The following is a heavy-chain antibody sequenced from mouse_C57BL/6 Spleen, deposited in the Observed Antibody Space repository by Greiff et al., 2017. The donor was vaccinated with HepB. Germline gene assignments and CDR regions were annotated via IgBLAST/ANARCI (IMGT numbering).Heavy chain of an antibody. CDR2: IDPSDSYT. D-gene: IGHD2-1*01. CDR3: ARGCVTQKQDAMDD. Sequence: QVQLQQPGAELVMPGASVKLSCKASGYTFTSYWMHWVKQRPGQGLEWIGEIDPSDSYTNYNQKFKGKSTLTVDKSSSTAYMQLSSLTSEDSAVYECARGCVTQKQDAMDDWGQGTSVTVSS. V-gene: IGHV1-69*01. J-gene: IGHJ4*01. CDR1: GYTFTSYW.